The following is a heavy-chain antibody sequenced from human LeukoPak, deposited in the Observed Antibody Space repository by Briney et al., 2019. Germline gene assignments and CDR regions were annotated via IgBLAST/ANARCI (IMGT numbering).Heavy chain of an antibody. J-gene: IGHJ4*02. CDR3: AREAITGDFDY. Sequence: GGSLRLSCAASGFTFSSYSMNWVRQAPGKGLEWVSSISSSSSYIYYADSVKGRFTISRDNAKNSLYLQMNSLRAEDTAVYYCAREAITGDFDYWGQGTLVTVSS. D-gene: IGHD7-27*01. CDR1: GFTFSSYS. CDR2: ISSSSSYI. V-gene: IGHV3-21*01.